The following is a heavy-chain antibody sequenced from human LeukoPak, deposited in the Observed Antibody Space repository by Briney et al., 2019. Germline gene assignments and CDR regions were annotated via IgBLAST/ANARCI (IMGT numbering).Heavy chain of an antibody. CDR2: INPNSGGT. CDR3: ARSRSCHNWFDP. V-gene: IGHV1-2*02. CDR1: GYTFTGYY. J-gene: IGHJ5*02. Sequence: ASVKVSCKASGYTFTGYYMHWVRQAPGQGLEWMGWINPNSGGTNYAQKFQGRVTMTRDTSISTAYMELSRLRSDDTAVYYCARSRSCHNWFDPWGQGTLVTVSS.